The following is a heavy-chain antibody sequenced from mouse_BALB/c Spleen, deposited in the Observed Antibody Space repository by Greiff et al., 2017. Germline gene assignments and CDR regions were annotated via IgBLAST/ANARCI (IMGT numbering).Heavy chain of an antibody. D-gene: IGHD2-1*01. CDR3: ARREDGNYYFDY. CDR1: GDSITSGY. Sequence: VQLQQSGPSLVKPSQTLSLTCSVTGDSITSGYWNWIRKFPGNKLEYMGYISYSGSTYYNPSLKSRISITRDTSKNQYYLQLNSVTTEDTATYYCARREDGNYYFDYWGQGTTLTVSS. J-gene: IGHJ2*01. V-gene: IGHV3-8*02. CDR2: ISYSGST.